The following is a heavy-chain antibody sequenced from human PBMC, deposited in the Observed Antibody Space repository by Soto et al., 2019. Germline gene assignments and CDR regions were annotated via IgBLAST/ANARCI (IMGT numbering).Heavy chain of an antibody. J-gene: IGHJ6*02. CDR1: GGSISSYY. CDR3: ARDGSSWYEDHYYGMDV. V-gene: IGHV4-59*01. Sequence: PSETLSLTCTVSGGSISSYYWSWIRQPPGKGLEWIGYIYYSGSTNYNPSLKSRVTISVDTSKNQFSLKLSSVTAADTAVYYCARDGSSWYEDHYYGMDVWGQGTTVTVSS. D-gene: IGHD6-13*01. CDR2: IYYSGST.